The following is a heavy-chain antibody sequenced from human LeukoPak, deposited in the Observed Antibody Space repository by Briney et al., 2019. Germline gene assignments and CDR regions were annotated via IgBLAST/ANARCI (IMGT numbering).Heavy chain of an antibody. CDR3: ARVAAHYYFDY. CDR2: INPNSGGT. D-gene: IGHD6-6*01. J-gene: IGHJ4*02. V-gene: IGHV1-2*02. Sequence: ASVKVSCKASGYXFTGYYFHWVRQAPGQGLEWMGWINPNSGGTNYAQKFQGRVTMTRDTSISTAYMELSRLRSDDTAVYYCARVAAHYYFDYWGQGTLVTVSS. CDR1: GYXFTGYY.